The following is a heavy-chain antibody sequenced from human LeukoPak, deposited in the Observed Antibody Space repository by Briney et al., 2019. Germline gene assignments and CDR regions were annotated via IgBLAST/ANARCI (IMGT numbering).Heavy chain of an antibody. CDR3: ARDAASSGSYFLNYFDY. V-gene: IGHV4-39*07. Sequence: SETLSLTCTFSGGSISSSSYYSGWIRHPPGKGLEWIGSIYYSGSTYYNPSLKSRVTISVDTSKNQFSLKLSSVTAADTAVYYCARDAASSGSYFLNYFDYWGQGTLVTVSS. CDR1: GGSISSSSYY. CDR2: IYYSGST. J-gene: IGHJ4*02. D-gene: IGHD1-26*01.